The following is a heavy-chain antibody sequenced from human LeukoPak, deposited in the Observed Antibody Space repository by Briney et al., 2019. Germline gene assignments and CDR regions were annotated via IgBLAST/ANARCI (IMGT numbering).Heavy chain of an antibody. CDR2: IIPIFGTA. V-gene: IGHV1-69*05. CDR3: AREYCSSTSCYMRTHYYYYMDV. J-gene: IGHJ6*03. D-gene: IGHD2-2*02. CDR1: GGTFSSYA. Sequence: SVKVSCKASGGTFSSYAISWVRQAPGQGLEWMGGIIPIFGTANYAQKLQGRVTMTTDTSTSTAYMELRSLRSDDTAVYYCAREYCSSTSCYMRTHYYYYMDVWGKGTTVTVSS.